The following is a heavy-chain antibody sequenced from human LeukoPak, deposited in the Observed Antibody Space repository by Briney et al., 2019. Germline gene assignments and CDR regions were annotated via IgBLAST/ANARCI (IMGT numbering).Heavy chain of an antibody. Sequence: SETLSLTCTVSGGSISRYYWSSIRQPPGKGLEWIAYITYSGSTNYNPSLKSRVTISLDTSKNQFSLKLSSVTAADTAVYYCARLGQTHDQEPPNWFDPWGQGTLVTVSS. CDR3: ARLGQTHDQEPPNWFDP. J-gene: IGHJ5*02. CDR2: ITYSGST. D-gene: IGHD1-14*01. CDR1: GGSISRYY. V-gene: IGHV4-59*01.